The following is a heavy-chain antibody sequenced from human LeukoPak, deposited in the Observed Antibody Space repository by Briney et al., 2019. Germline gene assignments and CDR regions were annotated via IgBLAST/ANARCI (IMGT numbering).Heavy chain of an antibody. CDR1: GFSLSTSGMR. CDR2: IDWDDDK. J-gene: IGHJ4*02. CDR3: AREELSGGIDY. D-gene: IGHD1-26*01. V-gene: IGHV2-70*04. Sequence: SGPALVNPTQTLTLTCTFSGFSLSTSGMRVSWIRQPPGKALEWLARIDWDDDKFYSTSLKTRLTISKDTSKNQVVLTMTNMDPVDTATYYCAREELSGGIDYWGQGTLVTVSS.